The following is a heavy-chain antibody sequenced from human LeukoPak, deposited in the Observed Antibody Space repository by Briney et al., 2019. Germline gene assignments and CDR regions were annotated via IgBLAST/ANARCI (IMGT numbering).Heavy chain of an antibody. CDR2: INHSGST. V-gene: IGHV4-34*01. D-gene: IGHD6-13*01. CDR3: ARDWAAGTSYYYYYGMDV. J-gene: IGHJ6*02. CDR1: GGSFSGYY. Sequence: SETLSLTCAVYGGSFSGYYWSWIRQPPGKGLEWIGEINHSGSTNYNPSLKSRVTISVDTSKNQFSLKLSSVTAADTAVYYCARDWAAGTSYYYYYGMDVWGQGTTVTVSS.